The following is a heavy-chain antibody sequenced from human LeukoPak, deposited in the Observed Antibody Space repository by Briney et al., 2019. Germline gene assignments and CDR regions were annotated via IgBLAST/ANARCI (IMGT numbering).Heavy chain of an antibody. CDR1: GFTFSSYG. CDR2: ISYDGKNK. CDR3: GGGSHWSDY. V-gene: IGHV3-30*03. D-gene: IGHD3-3*01. Sequence: GRSLRLSCAASGFTFSSYGMHWVRQAPGKGPEWVAVISYDGKNKYYADSVKGRFTISRGNSKNTLYLQMNSLRLEDTAVYYCGGGSHWSDYWGQGTLVTVSS. J-gene: IGHJ4*02.